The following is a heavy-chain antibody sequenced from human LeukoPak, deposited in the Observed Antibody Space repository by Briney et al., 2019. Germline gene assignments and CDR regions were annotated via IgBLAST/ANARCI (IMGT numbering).Heavy chain of an antibody. CDR2: IYYSGST. Sequence: PSETLSLTCTVSGGSISSYYWGWIRQPPGKGLEWIGSIYYSGSTYYNPSLKSRVTISVDTSKNQFSLKLSSVTAADTAVYYCARHYWKGGFDPWGQGTLVTVSS. D-gene: IGHD1-1*01. CDR1: GGSISSYY. J-gene: IGHJ5*02. V-gene: IGHV4-39*01. CDR3: ARHYWKGGFDP.